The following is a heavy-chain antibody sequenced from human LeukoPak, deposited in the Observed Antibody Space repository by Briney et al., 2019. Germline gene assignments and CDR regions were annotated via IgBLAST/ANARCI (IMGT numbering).Heavy chain of an antibody. J-gene: IGHJ4*01. D-gene: IGHD5-24*01. CDR2: LYSGGST. CDR3: ASGGRWLQNPLDF. V-gene: IGHV3-66*01. Sequence: GGSLRLSCAASGFTVSSNYLSWVRQAPGKGLEWVSVLYSGGSTYYADSVKGRFTISRDNSKNTLYLQMNSLRAEDTAVYYCASGGRWLQNPLDFWXXXTLVTVSS. CDR1: GFTVSSNY.